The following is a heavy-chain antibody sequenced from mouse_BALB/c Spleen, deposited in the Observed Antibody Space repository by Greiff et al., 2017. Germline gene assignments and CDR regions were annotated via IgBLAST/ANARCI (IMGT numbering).Heavy chain of an antibody. J-gene: IGHJ4*01. CDR2: IDPANGNT. D-gene: IGHD1-1*01. CDR1: GFNIKDTY. V-gene: IGHV14-3*02. CDR3: ARSFITTDYYAMDY. Sequence: VQLKQSGAELVKPGASVKLSCTASGFNIKDTYMHWVKQRPEQGLEWIGRIDPANGNTKYDPKFQGKATITADTSSNTAYLQLSSLTSEDTAVYYCARSFITTDYYAMDYWGQGTSVTVSS.